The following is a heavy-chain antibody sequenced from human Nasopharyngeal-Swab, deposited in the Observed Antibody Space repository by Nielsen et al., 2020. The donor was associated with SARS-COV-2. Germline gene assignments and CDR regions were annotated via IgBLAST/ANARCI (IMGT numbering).Heavy chain of an antibody. CDR3: ARGPSDHYYGSGGYDWFDP. J-gene: IGHJ5*02. Sequence: VRQMPGKGLEWVAVISYDGSNKYYADSVKGRFTISRDNSKDTLYLQMNSLRAEDTAVYYCARGPSDHYYGSGGYDWFDPWGQGTLVTVSS. D-gene: IGHD3-10*01. CDR2: ISYDGSNK. V-gene: IGHV3-30-3*01.